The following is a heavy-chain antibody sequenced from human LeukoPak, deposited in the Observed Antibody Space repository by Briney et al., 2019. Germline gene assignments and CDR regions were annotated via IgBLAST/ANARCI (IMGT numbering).Heavy chain of an antibody. V-gene: IGHV1-2*02. D-gene: IGHD6-6*01. CDR1: RYTFTDYY. Sequence: GASVKVSCKASRYTFTDYYIHWVRQAPGQGLEWMGWIDPKSGGTNYAQKFQGRVTMTRDTSISTAYMEVSSLRSDDTAIYYCAGLLSVAARPGWVDPWGQGTLVTVSS. J-gene: IGHJ5*02. CDR3: AGLLSVAARPGWVDP. CDR2: IDPKSGGT.